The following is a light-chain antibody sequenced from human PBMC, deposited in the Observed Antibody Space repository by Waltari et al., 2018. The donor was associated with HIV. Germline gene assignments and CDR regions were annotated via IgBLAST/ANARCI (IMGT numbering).Light chain of an antibody. CDR3: CSYAGTCTI. V-gene: IGLV2-11*01. Sequence: QSALTQPRSVSGAPGQTVNISCTGTSSDVGAYNYVSWYQQHPNKAPKPMIYDVTKRPSGVPDRFYGSKSDNTASLIISGLQAEDEADYYCCSYAGTCTIFGGGTTLSVL. CDR1: SSDVGAYNY. J-gene: IGLJ2*01. CDR2: DVT.